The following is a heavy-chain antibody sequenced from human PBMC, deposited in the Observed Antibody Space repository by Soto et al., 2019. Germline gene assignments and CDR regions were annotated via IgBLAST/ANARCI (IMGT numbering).Heavy chain of an antibody. CDR3: ARSGPLYCYGSGRLDV. Sequence: QVLLQQWGAGLLKPSETLSLTCAVYGGSFSDYYWSWIRQPPGKGLEWIGEINHSGSTNCNPSLRSRVTVSLDTPRNQFSLKLSSVTAADTAVYYCARSGPLYCYGSGRLDVWGKGTTVTVSS. V-gene: IGHV4-34*01. D-gene: IGHD3-10*01. CDR2: INHSGST. J-gene: IGHJ6*04. CDR1: GGSFSDYY.